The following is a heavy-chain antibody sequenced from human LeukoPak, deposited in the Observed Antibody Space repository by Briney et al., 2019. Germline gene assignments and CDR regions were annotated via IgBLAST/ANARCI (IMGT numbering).Heavy chain of an antibody. J-gene: IGHJ4*02. CDR3: ARLSSVTYCSGGSCSRGGYDY. Sequence: SETLSLTCTVSGGSITSSPYYWGWIRQAPGKALEWIANIYYSGTTAYNPPLKSRVTISVDTPKNQFSLELTSLTAADTAVYYCARLSSVTYCSGGSCSRGGYDYWGQGTLVTVSS. CDR1: GGSITSSPYY. V-gene: IGHV4-39*01. CDR2: IYYSGTT. D-gene: IGHD2-15*01.